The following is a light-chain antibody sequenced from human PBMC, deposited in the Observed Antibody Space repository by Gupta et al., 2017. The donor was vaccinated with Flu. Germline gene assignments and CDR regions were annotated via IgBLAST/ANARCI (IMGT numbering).Light chain of an antibody. Sequence: QLTQYPSSMSPSVGDRVVITCRASENVKTWLAWFHQKSGQAPRLLISQASILEDGVPSRFSGGGSGTEFTLTIAGLQPSDVGTYYCQQYNNYRTFGPGTKV. CDR2: QAS. CDR1: ENVKTW. CDR3: QQYNNYRT. V-gene: IGKV1-5*03. J-gene: IGKJ3*01.